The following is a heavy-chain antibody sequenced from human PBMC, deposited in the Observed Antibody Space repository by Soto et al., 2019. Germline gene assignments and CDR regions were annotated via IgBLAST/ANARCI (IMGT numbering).Heavy chain of an antibody. CDR2: INHSGST. J-gene: IGHJ5*02. V-gene: IGHV4-34*01. Sequence: NPSETLSLTCAVYGGSFSGYYWSWIRQPPGKGLEWIGEINHSGSTNYNPSLKSRVTISLDTSKNQFSLKLSSVTAADTAVYYCARGRLELLWFGESQRWFDPWGQGTLVTVS. CDR3: ARGRLELLWFGESQRWFDP. D-gene: IGHD3-10*01. CDR1: GGSFSGYY.